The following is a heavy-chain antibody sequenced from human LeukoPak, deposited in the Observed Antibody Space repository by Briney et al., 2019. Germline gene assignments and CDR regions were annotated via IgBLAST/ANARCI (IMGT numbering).Heavy chain of an antibody. CDR2: INPNSGGT. CDR3: ARPITMVRGVIGLGY. V-gene: IGHV1-2*06. D-gene: IGHD3-10*01. Sequence: ASVKVSCKASGYTFTGYYMHWVRQAPGQGLEWMGRINPNSGGTNYAQKFQGRVTMTRDTSISTAYMEPSRLRSDDTAVYYCARPITMVRGVIGLGYWGQGTLVTVSS. J-gene: IGHJ4*02. CDR1: GYTFTGYY.